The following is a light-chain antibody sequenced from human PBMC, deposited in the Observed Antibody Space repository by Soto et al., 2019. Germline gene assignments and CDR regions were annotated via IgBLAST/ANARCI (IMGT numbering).Light chain of an antibody. CDR3: QQYYRTPIT. J-gene: IGKJ5*01. CDR2: GTS. V-gene: IGKV3-20*01. CDR1: QSLSSAY. Sequence: EIVLTQAPCTVSLSPGERATLSCRASQSLSSAYLAWYQQKPGQAPRLLIYGTSNRAAGIPDRFSGGGSETDFTLTIGRLEPEDFVVYYCQQYYRTPITFGQGTRLEIK.